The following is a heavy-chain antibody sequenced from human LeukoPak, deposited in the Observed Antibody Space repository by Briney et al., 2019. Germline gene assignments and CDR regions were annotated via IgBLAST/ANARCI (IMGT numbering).Heavy chain of an antibody. CDR2: ISSSSSNI. CDR1: GFDFSTYS. V-gene: IGHV3-48*04. D-gene: IGHD6-19*01. CDR3: ARVRRSGWTVDY. J-gene: IGHJ4*02. Sequence: GGSLRLSCAASGFDFSTYSIDWVRQAPGKGLEWVSYISSSSSNIYHADSVKGRFTISRDNAKNSLHVQMNSLRAEDTAVYYCARVRRSGWTVDYWGQGTLVTVSS.